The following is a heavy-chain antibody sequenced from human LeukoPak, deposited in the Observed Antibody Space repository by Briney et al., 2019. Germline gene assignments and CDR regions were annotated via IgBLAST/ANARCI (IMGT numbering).Heavy chain of an antibody. J-gene: IGHJ3*02. CDR2: IIPIFGTA. CDR3: ARGAVDPIVPAVNDAFDI. V-gene: IGHV1-69*05. D-gene: IGHD2-2*01. Sequence: SVKVSCKASGGTFSSYAISWVRQAPGQGLEWMGGIIPIFGTANYAQKFQGRVTITTDESTSTAYMELSSLRSEDTAVYYCARGAVDPIVPAVNDAFDIWGQGTMVTVSS. CDR1: GGTFSSYA.